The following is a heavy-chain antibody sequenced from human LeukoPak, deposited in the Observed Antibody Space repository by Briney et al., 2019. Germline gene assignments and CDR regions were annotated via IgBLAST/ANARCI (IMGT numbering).Heavy chain of an antibody. CDR1: GFTFSSYW. Sequence: GGSLRLSCAASGFTFSSYWMSWVRQAPGKGLEWVANIKQEGSEKYYVDSVKGRFTISRDNAKNSLYLQMNSLRAEDTAVYYCATTLYGSGSYYIDYYYYYGMDVWGQGTTVTVSS. V-gene: IGHV3-7*01. J-gene: IGHJ6*02. D-gene: IGHD3-10*01. CDR3: ATTLYGSGSYYIDYYYYYGMDV. CDR2: IKQEGSEK.